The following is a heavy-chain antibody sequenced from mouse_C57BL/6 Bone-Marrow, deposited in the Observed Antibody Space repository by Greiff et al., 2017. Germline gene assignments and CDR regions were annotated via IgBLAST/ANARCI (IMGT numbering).Heavy chain of an antibody. J-gene: IGHJ3*01. CDR2: IYPRSGNT. CDR1: GYPFTSYG. D-gene: IGHD2-4*01. Sequence: QVQLKQSGAELARPGASVKLSCKASGYPFTSYGISWVKQRTGQGLEWIGEIYPRSGNTYYNEKFKGKATLTADKSSSTAYMELRSLTSEDSAVYFCARYDYGWFAYWGQGTLVTVSA. V-gene: IGHV1-81*01. CDR3: ARYDYGWFAY.